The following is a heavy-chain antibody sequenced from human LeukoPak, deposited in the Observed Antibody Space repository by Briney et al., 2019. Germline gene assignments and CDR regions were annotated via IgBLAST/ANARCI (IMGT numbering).Heavy chain of an antibody. D-gene: IGHD4-17*01. V-gene: IGHV1-69*04. J-gene: IGHJ4*02. CDR1: GGTFSSYA. CDR2: IIPILGIA. CDR3: ARDRVGGDLTGESLY. Sequence: ASVKVSCKASGGTFSSYAISWVRQAPGQGLEWMGRIIPILGIANYAQKFQGRVTITADKSTSTAYMELSSLRSEDTAVYYCARDRVGGDLTGESLYWGQGTLVTVSS.